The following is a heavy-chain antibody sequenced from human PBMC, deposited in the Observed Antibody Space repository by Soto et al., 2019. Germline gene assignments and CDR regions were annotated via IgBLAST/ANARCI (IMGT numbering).Heavy chain of an antibody. D-gene: IGHD6-19*01. V-gene: IGHV3-9*01. CDR2: MSWNSGSI. CDR1: GFTFDDYA. J-gene: IGHJ1*01. CDR3: AKGHHSSGWYSPIPFQH. Sequence: EVQLVESGGGLVQPGRSLRLSCAASGFTFDDYAMHWVRQAPGKGLEWVSGMSWNSGSIGYAASVKGRFPISRDNAKNSLYLQMNSLRADDTALYYCAKGHHSSGWYSPIPFQHGGQGTLVTVSS.